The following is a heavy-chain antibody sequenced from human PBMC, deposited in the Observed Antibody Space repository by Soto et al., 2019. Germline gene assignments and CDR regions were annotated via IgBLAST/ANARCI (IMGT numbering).Heavy chain of an antibody. Sequence: GGSLRLSCADSGFSVTANSMSWFRQAPGKGLEWVSVMHSDVTTYYADSVKGRFIISRDNSKNTLYLQMSNLRGEDTARYFCARQLSGSWYNWFDPWGQGTLVTVSS. V-gene: IGHV3-53*01. J-gene: IGHJ5*02. CDR3: ARQLSGSWYNWFDP. CDR2: MHSDVTT. CDR1: GFSVTANS. D-gene: IGHD6-13*01.